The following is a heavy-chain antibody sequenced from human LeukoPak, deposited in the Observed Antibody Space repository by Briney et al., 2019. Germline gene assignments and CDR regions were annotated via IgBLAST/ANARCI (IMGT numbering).Heavy chain of an antibody. CDR3: AKSVLYSSSWYYFDY. V-gene: IGHV3-23*01. J-gene: IGHJ4*02. CDR2: IRGLGLSA. CDR1: GFTFSTYA. D-gene: IGHD6-13*01. Sequence: PGGSLRLPCAASGFTFSTYAMTWVRQAPGKGLEWVSTIRGLGLSAYYADSVKGRFTISRDNFKNTLYMQMNSLRAEDTAVYYCAKSVLYSSSWYYFDYWGQGILVTVSS.